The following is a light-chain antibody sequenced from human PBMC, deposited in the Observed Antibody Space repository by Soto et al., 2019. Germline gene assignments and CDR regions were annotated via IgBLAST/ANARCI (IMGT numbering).Light chain of an antibody. Sequence: EIVMTQSPATLSVSPGERATLSCRASQSVSSNLAWYQLKPGQAPRLLIYDASTRATGIPARFSGSGSGTEFTLTISSLQSEDFAVYYCQQYNNWPRTFGQGTKAEIQ. V-gene: IGKV3-15*01. CDR1: QSVSSN. CDR2: DAS. CDR3: QQYNNWPRT. J-gene: IGKJ1*01.